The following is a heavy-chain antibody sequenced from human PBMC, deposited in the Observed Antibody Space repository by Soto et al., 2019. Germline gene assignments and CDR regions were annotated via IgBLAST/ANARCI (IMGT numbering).Heavy chain of an antibody. Sequence: QLQLLQSGAEVKKPGSSVKVSCKASGGTFSSYAIHWARQAPGQGLEWMGGTIPVIGTPNYAPEFQGRVTIAADESTSTAYLELTSLRSEDTAVFYCATALWGSGFPQHFDYWGQGTLVTVSS. D-gene: IGHD3-16*01. J-gene: IGHJ4*02. CDR1: GGTFSSYA. CDR3: ATALWGSGFPQHFDY. CDR2: TIPVIGTP. V-gene: IGHV1-69*01.